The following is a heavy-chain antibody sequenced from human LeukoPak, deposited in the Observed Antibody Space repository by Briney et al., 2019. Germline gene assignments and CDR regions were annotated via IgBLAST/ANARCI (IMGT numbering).Heavy chain of an antibody. CDR1: GASISGSSYY. D-gene: IGHD3-10*01. CDR3: YGSGSYYSPSFDY. J-gene: IGHJ4*02. Sequence: SETLSLTCTVSGASISGSSYYWGWIRQPPGKGLEWIGSMYYSGSTSYNPSLQSRISISVDTSKNQFSLKLSSVTAADTAVYYCYGSGSYYSPSFDYWGQGTLVTVSS. V-gene: IGHV4-39*07. CDR2: MYYSGST.